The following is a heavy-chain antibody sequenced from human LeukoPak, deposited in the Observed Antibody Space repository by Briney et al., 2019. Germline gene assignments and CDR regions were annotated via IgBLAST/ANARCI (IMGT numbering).Heavy chain of an antibody. CDR1: GYSISSGYY. J-gene: IGHJ5*02. CDR2: IYHSGST. Sequence: PSETLSLTCAVSGYSISSGYYWGWIRQPPGKGLEWIGSIYHSGSTYYNPSLKSRVTISVDTSKNLFSLKLSSVTAADTAVYYCARDHAMIVVVKTWFDPWGQGTLVTVSS. CDR3: ARDHAMIVVVKTWFDP. V-gene: IGHV4-38-2*02. D-gene: IGHD3-22*01.